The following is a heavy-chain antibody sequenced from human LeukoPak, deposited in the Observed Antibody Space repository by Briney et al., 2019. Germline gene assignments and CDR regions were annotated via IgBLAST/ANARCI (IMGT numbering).Heavy chain of an antibody. CDR3: ARDRKAITMIVVVDY. CDR1: GYTFTCYG. J-gene: IGHJ4*02. V-gene: IGHV1-18*01. CDR2: ISAYNGNT. D-gene: IGHD3-22*01. Sequence: ASVKVSCKASGYTFTCYGISWVRQAPGQGLEWMGWISAYNGNTNYAQKLQGRVTMTTDTSTSTAYMELRSLRSDDTAVYYCARDRKAITMIVVVDYWGQGTLVTVSS.